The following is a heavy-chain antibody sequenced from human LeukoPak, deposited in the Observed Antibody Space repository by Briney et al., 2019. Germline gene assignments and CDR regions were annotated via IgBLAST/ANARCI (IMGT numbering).Heavy chain of an antibody. D-gene: IGHD1-26*01. CDR2: IYYSGST. J-gene: IGHJ4*02. CDR1: GGSISSYY. V-gene: IGHV4-59*04. CDR3: ARQGSYYGRDY. Sequence: SETLSLTCTVSGGSISSYYWSWIRQPPGKGLEWIGYIYYSGSTYYNPSLKSRVTISVDTSKNQFSLKLSSVTAADTAVYYCARQGSYYGRDYWGQGTLVTVSP.